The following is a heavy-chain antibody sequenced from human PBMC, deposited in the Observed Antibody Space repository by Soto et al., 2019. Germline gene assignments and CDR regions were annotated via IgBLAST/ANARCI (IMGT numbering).Heavy chain of an antibody. Sequence: GGSLRLSCAASGFTFSHYYMSWIRQSPGKGLEWVSYISSSGSTIYYADSVKGRFTTSRDNAKNSLYLQMNSLRAEDTAVYYCARETYGSGSSNGMDVWGQGTTVTVSS. J-gene: IGHJ6*02. D-gene: IGHD3-10*01. CDR3: ARETYGSGSSNGMDV. CDR2: ISSSGSTI. V-gene: IGHV3-11*01. CDR1: GFTFSHYY.